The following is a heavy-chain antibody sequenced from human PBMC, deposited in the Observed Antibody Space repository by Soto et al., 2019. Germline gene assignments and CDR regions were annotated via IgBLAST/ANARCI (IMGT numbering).Heavy chain of an antibody. D-gene: IGHD2-15*01. J-gene: IGHJ6*03. CDR2: MNPNSGNT. Sequence: QVQLVQSGAEVKKPGASVKVSCKASGYTFTSYDINWVRQATGQGLEWMGWMNPNSGNTGYAQKFQGRVTMTRNTSISTAYMELSSLRSEDTAVYYCVREGGNCSGGSCYSNYYYYYMDVWGKGTTVTVSS. CDR1: GYTFTSYD. CDR3: VREGGNCSGGSCYSNYYYYYMDV. V-gene: IGHV1-8*01.